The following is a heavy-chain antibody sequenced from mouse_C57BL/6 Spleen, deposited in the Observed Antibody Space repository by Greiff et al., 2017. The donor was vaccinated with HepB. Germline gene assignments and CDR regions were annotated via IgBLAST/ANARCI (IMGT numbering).Heavy chain of an antibody. V-gene: IGHV5-4*01. CDR2: ISDGGSYT. J-gene: IGHJ2*01. CDR1: GFTFSSYA. CDR3: ARGPYYFDY. Sequence: EVHLVESGGGLVKPGGSLKLSCAASGFTFSSYAMSWVRQTPEKRLEWVATISDGGSYTYYPDNVKGRFTISRDNAKNNLYLQMSHLKSEDTAMYYCARGPYYFDYWGQGTTLTVSS.